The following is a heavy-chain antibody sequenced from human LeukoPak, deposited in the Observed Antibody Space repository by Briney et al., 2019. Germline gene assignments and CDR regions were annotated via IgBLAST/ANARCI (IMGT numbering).Heavy chain of an antibody. CDR1: GGSFSGYY. CDR2: INHSGST. V-gene: IGHV4-34*01. J-gene: IGHJ4*02. Sequence: SETLSLTCAVYGGSFSGYYWSWIRQPPGKGLEWIGEINHSGSTNYNPSLKSRVTISVDMSTNQFSLKMTSVTAADTAVYFCARDMGAPDYGSYSVDYWGQGTLVTVSS. CDR3: ARDMGAPDYGSYSVDY. D-gene: IGHD4-23*01.